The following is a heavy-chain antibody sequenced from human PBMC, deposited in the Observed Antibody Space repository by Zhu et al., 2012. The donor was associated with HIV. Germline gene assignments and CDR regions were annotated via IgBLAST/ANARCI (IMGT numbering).Heavy chain of an antibody. CDR2: IFHRGNT. J-gene: IGHJ4*02. D-gene: IGHD3-22*01. CDR1: GGSISTSNW. CDR3: ARAPRGSYDSSDYYYVFDY. V-gene: IGHV4-4*02. Sequence: QVQLQESGPGVVKPSGTLSLTCAVSGGSISTSNWWSWVRQTPGKGLEWIGEIFHRGNTNYNPSLKSRVTISVDKSKNQFSLKLTFVTVADTAVYYCARAPRGSYDSSDYYYVFDYWGQGTLVTVSS.